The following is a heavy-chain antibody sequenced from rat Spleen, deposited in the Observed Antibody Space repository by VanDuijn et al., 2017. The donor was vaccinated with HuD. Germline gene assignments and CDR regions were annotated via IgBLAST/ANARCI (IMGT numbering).Heavy chain of an antibody. CDR2: MWSDGDT. J-gene: IGHJ2*01. Sequence: QVQLKESGPGLVQPSQTLSLTCTVSGFSLTHYHVHWVRQPPGKGLEWMGIMWSDGDTSYKSTLKSRLSITRDTSKSQVFLKMNNLQTEDTATYYCARDRTGPFDYWGQGVMVTVS. D-gene: IGHD4-2*01. CDR3: ARDRTGPFDY. V-gene: IGHV2-32*01. CDR1: GFSLTHYH.